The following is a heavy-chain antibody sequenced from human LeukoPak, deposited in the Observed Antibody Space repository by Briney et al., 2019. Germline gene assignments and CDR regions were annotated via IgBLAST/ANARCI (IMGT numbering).Heavy chain of an antibody. CDR3: ARAANTHYYDSSGYYYYYYYMDV. CDR1: GGTFSSYA. D-gene: IGHD3-22*01. V-gene: IGHV1-69*13. CDR2: IIPIFGTA. J-gene: IGHJ6*03. Sequence: VASVKVSCKASGGTFSSYAISWVRQAPGQGLEWMGGIIPIFGTANYAQKFQGRVTITADESTSTAYMELSSLRSEDTAVYYCARAANTHYYDSSGYYYYYYYMDVWGKGTTVTISS.